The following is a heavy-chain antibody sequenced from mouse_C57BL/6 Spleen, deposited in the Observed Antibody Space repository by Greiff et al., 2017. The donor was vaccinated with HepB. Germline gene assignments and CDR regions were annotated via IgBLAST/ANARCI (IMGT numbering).Heavy chain of an antibody. CDR2: INPSNGGT. D-gene: IGHD4-1*01. CDR1: GYTFTSYW. V-gene: IGHV1-53*01. Sequence: VQLQQSGTELVKPGASVKLSCKASGYTFTSYWMHWVKQRPGQGLEWIGNINPSNGGTNYNEKFKSKATLTVDKSSSTAYMQLSSLTSEDSAVYYCARSGRLGRGDAMDDWGHGTSVTVSS. J-gene: IGHJ4*01. CDR3: ARSGRLGRGDAMDD.